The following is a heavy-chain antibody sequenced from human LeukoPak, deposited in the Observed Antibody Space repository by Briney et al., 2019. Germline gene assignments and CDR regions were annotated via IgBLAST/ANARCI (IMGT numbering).Heavy chain of an antibody. CDR3: ARGSRTMIPED. V-gene: IGHV3-21*01. CDR1: GFTFSSYS. D-gene: IGHD3-22*01. J-gene: IGHJ4*02. CDR2: ISSSSSYI. Sequence: GGSLRLSCAASGFTFSSYSMNWVRQAPGKGLEWVSSISSSSSYIYYADSVKGRFTISRDNAKNSLYLQMNSLRAEDTAVYYCARGSRTMIPEDWGQGTLVTVSS.